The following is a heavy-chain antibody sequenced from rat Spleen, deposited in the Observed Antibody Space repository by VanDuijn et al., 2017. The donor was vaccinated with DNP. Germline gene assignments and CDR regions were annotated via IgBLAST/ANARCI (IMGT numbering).Heavy chain of an antibody. Sequence: EVQLVGSGGGLVQPGRSLILSCAASGFTFSDYYMAWVTQTPTKGLVWVAYTNYAGGSTYNGASVKGRFTISRDNAKSNLYLQINSLRSEDMATYYCARHVLPLRVWDYWGQGVMVTVSS. D-gene: IGHD1-4*01. CDR1: GFTFSDYY. V-gene: IGHV5-22*01. J-gene: IGHJ2*01. CDR2: TNYAGGST. CDR3: ARHVLPLRVWDY.